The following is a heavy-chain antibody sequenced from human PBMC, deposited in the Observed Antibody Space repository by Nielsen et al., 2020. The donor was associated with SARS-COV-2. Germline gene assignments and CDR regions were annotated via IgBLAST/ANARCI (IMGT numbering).Heavy chain of an antibody. CDR1: GFTFSSYG. Sequence: GESLKISCAASGFTFSSYGMHWVRQAPGKGLEWVAVISYDGSNKYYADSVKGRFTISRDNAKNSLYLQMNSLRAEDTALYYCAKGAIGYYYGSGSLNYYGMDVWGQGTTVTVSS. CDR2: ISYDGSNK. V-gene: IGHV3-30*18. D-gene: IGHD3-10*01. J-gene: IGHJ6*02. CDR3: AKGAIGYYYGSGSLNYYGMDV.